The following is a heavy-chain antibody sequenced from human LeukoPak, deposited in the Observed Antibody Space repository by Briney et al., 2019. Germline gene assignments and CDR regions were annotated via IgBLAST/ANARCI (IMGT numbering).Heavy chain of an antibody. J-gene: IGHJ4*02. CDR3: ARDRDDSSGYYDYFDY. V-gene: IGHV1-46*01. CDR1: GYTFTSYY. CDR2: INPSGGST. Sequence: ASVKVSCKAPGYTFTSYYMHWVRQAPGQGLEWMGIINPSGGSTSYAQKFQGRVTMTRDTSTSTVYMELSSLRSEDTAVYYCARDRDDSSGYYDYFDYWGQGTLVTVSS. D-gene: IGHD3-22*01.